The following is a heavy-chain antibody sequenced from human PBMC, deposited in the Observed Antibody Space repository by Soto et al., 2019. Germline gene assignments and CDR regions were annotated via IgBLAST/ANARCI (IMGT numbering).Heavy chain of an antibody. CDR2: VHSDGTTT. CDR3: ARGDRGVFDL. J-gene: IGHJ3*01. Sequence: GESLKISCAASGFTFDYYWMHWVRQAPGKGLVWVSRVHSDGTTTTYADSVKGRFTISRDNARNTVSLQMSSLRAEDTAIYYCARGDRGVFDLWGHGTVVTVSS. CDR1: GFTFDYYW. V-gene: IGHV3-74*01.